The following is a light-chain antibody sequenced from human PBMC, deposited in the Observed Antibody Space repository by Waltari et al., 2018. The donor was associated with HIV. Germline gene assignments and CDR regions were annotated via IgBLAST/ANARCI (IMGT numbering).Light chain of an antibody. V-gene: IGKV2-28*01. J-gene: IGKJ1*01. Sequence: DIVMTQSPLSLPVTPGEPASISCRSSQSLEGTNGFNYLDWYVQKPGQSPQLLLYLVSTRASGVPDRFSGSGSGTDFTLKITRVEAEDVGTYYCMQALRTRTFGQGTKVEIK. CDR2: LVS. CDR1: QSLEGTNGFNY. CDR3: MQALRTRT.